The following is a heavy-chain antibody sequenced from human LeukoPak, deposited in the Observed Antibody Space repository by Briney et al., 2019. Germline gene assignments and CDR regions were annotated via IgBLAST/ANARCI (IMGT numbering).Heavy chain of an antibody. J-gene: IGHJ3*02. CDR3: AIPEGPMIVVRTGVFDM. D-gene: IGHD3-22*01. CDR1: GGSISSYY. V-gene: IGHV4-4*07. Sequence: SETLSLTCTVSGGSISSYYWSWIRQPARKGLELIGRIYTSGSTNYNPSLKIRVATSVDTSKNQFSLKLSSVTAADTAGHYCAIPEGPMIVVRTGVFDMWGQGTMVTVSS. CDR2: IYTSGST.